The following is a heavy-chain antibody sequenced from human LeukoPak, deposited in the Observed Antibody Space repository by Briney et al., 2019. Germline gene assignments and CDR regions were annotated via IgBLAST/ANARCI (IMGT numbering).Heavy chain of an antibody. CDR2: ISYDGSNK. J-gene: IGHJ4*02. Sequence: GGSLRLSCATSGFTFSSYAMHWVRQAPGKGLESVAVISYDGSNKYYADSVKGRLTISRDNSKNTLYLQMNSLRAEDTAVYYCAGGHDYGDYWGQGTLVTVSS. CDR1: GFTFSSYA. V-gene: IGHV3-30-3*01. CDR3: AGGHDYGDY.